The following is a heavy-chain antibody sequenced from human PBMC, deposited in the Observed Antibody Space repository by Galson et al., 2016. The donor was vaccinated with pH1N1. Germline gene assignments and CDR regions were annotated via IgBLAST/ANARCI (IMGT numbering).Heavy chain of an antibody. J-gene: IGHJ4*02. D-gene: IGHD2-21*02. CDR2: IYSGGST. V-gene: IGHV3-53*01. CDR1: GFTVSSNY. Sequence: SLRLSCAASGFTVSSNYMSWVRQAPGRGLEWVSVIYSGGSTHYADSVKGRFTISRDNSKNTLYLQMNSLRAEGPAVYYCASCGGDCYFDGEYNGFDYWGQGTLVTVSS. CDR3: ASCGGDCYFDGEYNGFDY.